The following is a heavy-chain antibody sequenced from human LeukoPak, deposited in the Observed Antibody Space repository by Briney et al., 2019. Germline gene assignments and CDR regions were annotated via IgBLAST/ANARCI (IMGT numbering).Heavy chain of an antibody. CDR2: FDPEDGET. CDR3: ATLGFGVVKDWFDP. D-gene: IGHD3-3*01. Sequence: ASVKVSCKVSGYTLTELSMHWVRQAPGKGLEWTGGFDPEDGETIYAQKFQGRVTMTEDTSTDTAYMELSSLRSEDTAVYYCATLGFGVVKDWFDPWGQGTLVTVSS. CDR1: GYTLTELS. V-gene: IGHV1-24*01. J-gene: IGHJ5*02.